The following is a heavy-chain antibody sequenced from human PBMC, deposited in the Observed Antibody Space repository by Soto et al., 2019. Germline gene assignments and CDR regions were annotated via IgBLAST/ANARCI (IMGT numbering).Heavy chain of an antibody. CDR2: ISSSSGYI. V-gene: IGHV3-21*06. CDR3: ARGRGTLVRGVGLVIWRLDY. CDR1: GFIFSNYS. Sequence: GGSLRLSCAASGFIFSNYSMNWVRQAPGKGLEWVSSISSSSGYIYYADSVKGRFTISRDNAKNQFSLNLSSVTAADTAVYYCARGRGTLVRGVGLVIWRLDYWGEGTLVTVSS. D-gene: IGHD3-10*01. J-gene: IGHJ4*02.